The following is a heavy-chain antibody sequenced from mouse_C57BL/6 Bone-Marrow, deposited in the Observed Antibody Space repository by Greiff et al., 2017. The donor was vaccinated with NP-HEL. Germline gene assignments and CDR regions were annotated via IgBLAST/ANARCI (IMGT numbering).Heavy chain of an antibody. D-gene: IGHD1-1*01. Sequence: QVQLQQPGAELVKPGASVKLSCKASGYTFTSYWMHWVKQRPGQGLEWIGMIHPNSGSTNYNEKFKSKATLTVDKSSSTAYMQLSSLTSEDSAVYYCAREDYYGSSQPLSYWYFDVWGTGTTVTVSS. CDR2: IHPNSGST. J-gene: IGHJ1*03. V-gene: IGHV1-64*01. CDR3: AREDYYGSSQPLSYWYFDV. CDR1: GYTFTSYW.